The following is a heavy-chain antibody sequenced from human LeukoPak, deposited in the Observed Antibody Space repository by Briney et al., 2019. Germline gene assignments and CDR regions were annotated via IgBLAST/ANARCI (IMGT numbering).Heavy chain of an antibody. CDR3: ARGYCDGGTCYPYYMDV. D-gene: IGHD2-15*01. CDR1: GYSFTSYW. J-gene: IGHJ6*03. CDR2: IYPGDSNT. V-gene: IGHV5-51*01. Sequence: GEFLKISCKGSGYSFTSYWIAWVRQMPGKGLEWMGIIYPGDSNTRYSPSFQGQVTISADKSISTAYLQWSSLKASDTAIYYCARGYCDGGTCYPYYMDVWGKGSTVTVSS.